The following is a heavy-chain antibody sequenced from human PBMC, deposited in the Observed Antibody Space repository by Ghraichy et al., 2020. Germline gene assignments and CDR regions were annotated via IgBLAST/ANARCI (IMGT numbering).Heavy chain of an antibody. J-gene: IGHJ4*02. CDR3: VTSPTRDSRSSY. CDR2: INQDGIQK. CDR1: GFTFSYYW. V-gene: IGHV3-7*01. Sequence: GGSLRLSCAASGFTFSYYWMSWVRQAPGKGLEWVANINQDGIQKYYVDFVKGRFTMSRDNARNSLYLQMNSLRAEDTAVYYCVTSPTRDSRSSYWGEGTLVTVSS. D-gene: IGHD3-22*01.